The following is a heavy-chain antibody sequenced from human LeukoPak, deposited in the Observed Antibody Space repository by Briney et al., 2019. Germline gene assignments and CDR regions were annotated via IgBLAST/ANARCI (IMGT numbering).Heavy chain of an antibody. V-gene: IGHV1-24*01. CDR2: FDPEDGET. CDR3: ATGSKWELLFDY. J-gene: IGHJ4*02. CDR1: GYTLTELS. D-gene: IGHD1-26*01. Sequence: ASVKVSCEVSGYTLTELSMHWVRQAPGKGLEWMGGFDPEDGETIYAQKFQGRVTMTEDTSTDTAYMELSSLRSEDTAVYYCATGSKWELLFDYWGQGTLVTVSS.